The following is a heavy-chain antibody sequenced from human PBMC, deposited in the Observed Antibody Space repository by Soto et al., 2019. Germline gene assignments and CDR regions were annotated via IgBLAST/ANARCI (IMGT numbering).Heavy chain of an antibody. CDR1: GGTFSRYA. J-gene: IGHJ2*01. CDR2: IIPIFGTA. CDR3: ARELGGYSGYDTWYFDL. Sequence: QVQLVQSGAEVKKPGSSVKVSCKASGGTFSRYAISWVRQAPGQGLACMGGIIPIFGTANYAQKFQGRVTITADESTSRSYVELSRLRSEDTAVYYCARELGGYSGYDTWYFDLWVRGTLVTVTS. V-gene: IGHV1-69*01. D-gene: IGHD5-12*01.